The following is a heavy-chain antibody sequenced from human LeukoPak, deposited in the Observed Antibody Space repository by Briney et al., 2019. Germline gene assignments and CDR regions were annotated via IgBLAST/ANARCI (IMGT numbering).Heavy chain of an antibody. Sequence: PRGSLRLSCAASRFTFSNAWMNWFRQAPEKGLEWVGRIKSKVDGETTDYAAPVRGRFTISRDDSNNMVYLQMNSLKIEDTAVYYCAIDEPNYAPYDFDYWGQGTLVTVSS. V-gene: IGHV3-15*01. CDR3: AIDEPNYAPYDFDY. CDR1: RFTFSNAW. D-gene: IGHD4/OR15-4a*01. CDR2: IKSKVDGETT. J-gene: IGHJ4*02.